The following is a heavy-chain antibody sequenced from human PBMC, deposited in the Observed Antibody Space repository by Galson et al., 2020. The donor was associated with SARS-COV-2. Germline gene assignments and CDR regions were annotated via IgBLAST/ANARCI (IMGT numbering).Heavy chain of an antibody. J-gene: IGHJ4*02. V-gene: IGHV3-20*04. Sequence: GESLKISCAASGFSFDDYGMHWVRQAPDKGLEWVSGINWNGVTTYYADSVKGRFTISRDNAKKSLYLQMDSLRAEDTAIYYCASLTTETVDYWGQGTLVTVSS. CDR1: GFSFDDYG. CDR3: ASLTTETVDY. D-gene: IGHD4-17*01. CDR2: INWNGVTT.